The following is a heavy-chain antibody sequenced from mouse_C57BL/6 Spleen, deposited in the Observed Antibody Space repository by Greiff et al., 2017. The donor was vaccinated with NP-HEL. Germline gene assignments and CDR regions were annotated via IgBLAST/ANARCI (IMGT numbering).Heavy chain of an antibody. CDR2: IYPRSGNT. Sequence: QVQLQQSGAELARPGASVKLSCKASGYTFTSYGISWVKQRTGQGLEWIGEIYPRSGNTYYNEKFKGKATLTADKSSSTAYMELRSLTSEDSAVYFCARGMTIYYDYDEDYWGQGTTLTVSS. V-gene: IGHV1-81*01. CDR1: GYTFTSYG. D-gene: IGHD2-4*01. J-gene: IGHJ2*01. CDR3: ARGMTIYYDYDEDY.